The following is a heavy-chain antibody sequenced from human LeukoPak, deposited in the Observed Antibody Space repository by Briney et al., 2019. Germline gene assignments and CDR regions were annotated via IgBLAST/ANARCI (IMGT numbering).Heavy chain of an antibody. V-gene: IGHV1-18*01. CDR1: GYTFTSYD. CDR2: ISAYNGNT. Sequence: ASVSLSCRASGYTFTSYDMSWVRQAPGQGLEWMVWISAYNGNTNYAQKLRGRVTMTTDTSTSTAYMELRSLRSDDTAVYYFARDHDFCGNYEWAGAWDAFDTWGQGTMVTVSS. J-gene: IGHJ3*02. CDR3: ARDHDFCGNYEWAGAWDAFDT. D-gene: IGHD4-11*01.